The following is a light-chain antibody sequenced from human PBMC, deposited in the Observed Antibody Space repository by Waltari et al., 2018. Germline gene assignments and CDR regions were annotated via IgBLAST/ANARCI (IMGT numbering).Light chain of an antibody. V-gene: IGKV3-11*01. Sequence: EIVLTQSPATLSLSPGERATLSCRASQSISSSLAWHQQKPGQAPRLLIYDASNRATGIPARFSGSGSGTDFTLTISSLEPEDLAVYYCQQRSTWPHITFGQGTRLEIK. CDR1: QSISSS. J-gene: IGKJ5*01. CDR3: QQRSTWPHIT. CDR2: DAS.